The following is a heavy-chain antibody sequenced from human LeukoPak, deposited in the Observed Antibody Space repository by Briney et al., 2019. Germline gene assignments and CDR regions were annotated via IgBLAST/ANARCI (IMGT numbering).Heavy chain of an antibody. V-gene: IGHV3-49*04. D-gene: IGHD2-21*02. CDR1: GFTFGDYA. CDR3: TRYCGGGCFDAFDI. CDR2: ISSKAYGGTT. J-gene: IGHJ3*02. Sequence: GRSLRLSCTASGFTFGDYAMSWVRQAPGKGLEWVGFISSKAYGGTTQYAASVKGRFTISRDDSKSIAYLQMNSLKTEDTAVYYCTRYCGGGCFDAFDIWGQGTMVTVSS.